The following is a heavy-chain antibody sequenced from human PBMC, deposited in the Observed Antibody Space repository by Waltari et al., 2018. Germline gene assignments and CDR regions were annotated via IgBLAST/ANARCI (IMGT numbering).Heavy chain of an antibody. CDR3: ARDAFDSSSSVFDY. D-gene: IGHD6-6*01. V-gene: IGHV3-48*04. J-gene: IGHJ4*02. CDR1: GFTFSSYS. Sequence: EVQLVESGGGLVQPGGSLRLSCAAFGFTFSSYSMNWFRQAPGKGLEWVSYISSSSSTIYYADSVKGRFTISRDNDKNSLYLQMNSLRAEDTAVYYCARDAFDSSSSVFDYWGQGTLVTVSS. CDR2: ISSSSSTI.